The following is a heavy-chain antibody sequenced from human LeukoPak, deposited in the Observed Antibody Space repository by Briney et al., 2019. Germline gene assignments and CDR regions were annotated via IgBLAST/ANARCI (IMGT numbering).Heavy chain of an antibody. CDR3: ARLGSEQQLVRGAFDI. V-gene: IGHV5-51*01. Sequence: GESLKISCKGSGYRFTSYWIGWVRQMPGKGLEWMGIIYPGDSDTRYSPSFQGQVTISADKSISTAYLQWSSLKASDTAVYYCARLGSEQQLVRGAFDIWGQGTMVTVSS. J-gene: IGHJ3*02. CDR1: GYRFTSYW. D-gene: IGHD6-13*01. CDR2: IYPGDSDT.